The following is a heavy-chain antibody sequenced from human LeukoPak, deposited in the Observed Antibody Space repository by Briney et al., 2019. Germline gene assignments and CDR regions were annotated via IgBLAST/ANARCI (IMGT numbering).Heavy chain of an antibody. D-gene: IGHD3-10*01. V-gene: IGHV1-46*01. CDR3: AKDGSGSYYTYVD. CDR2: INPSGGST. Sequence: ASVKVSCKASGYTFTSYYMHWVRQAPGQGLEWMGIINPSGGSTSYAQKFQGRVTMTRDMSTSTVYMELSSLRSEDTAVYYCAKDGSGSYYTYVDWGQGTLVTVSS. CDR1: GYTFTSYY. J-gene: IGHJ4*02.